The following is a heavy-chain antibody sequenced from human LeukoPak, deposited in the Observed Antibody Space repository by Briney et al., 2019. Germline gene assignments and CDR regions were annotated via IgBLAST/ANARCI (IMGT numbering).Heavy chain of an antibody. J-gene: IGHJ4*02. Sequence: PSETLSLTCTVSGGSISSTNYYWGWIRQPPGKGLEWIGVISYSGNTYYNPSLNSRVTISVHTSKNQFSLRLTSVTAADTAVYYCGRVILGEVNSPIDYWGQGTLVTVCS. V-gene: IGHV4-39*01. CDR2: ISYSGNT. CDR1: GGSISSTNYY. CDR3: GRVILGEVNSPIDY. D-gene: IGHD3-10*01.